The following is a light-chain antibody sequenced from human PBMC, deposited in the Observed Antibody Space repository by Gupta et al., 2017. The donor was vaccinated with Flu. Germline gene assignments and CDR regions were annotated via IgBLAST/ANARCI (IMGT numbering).Light chain of an antibody. Sequence: VIPGEPASISCRSSQSLLHTNGKNYLDWYLQRPGQSPQLLIYVGSNRASGVPDRFTGSGSGTDFTLKISRVEAEDVGIYYCMQALETPRTFGQGTKLEIK. CDR2: VGS. CDR1: QSLLHTNGKNY. V-gene: IGKV2-28*01. CDR3: MQALETPRT. J-gene: IGKJ2*01.